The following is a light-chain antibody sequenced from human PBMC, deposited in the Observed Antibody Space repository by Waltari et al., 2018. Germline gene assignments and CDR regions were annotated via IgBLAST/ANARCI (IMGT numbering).Light chain of an antibody. CDR2: DVT. V-gene: IGLV2-8*01. Sequence: QSALTQPPSSSGSPEQPVTISCTATSSDVGRYYFVSWYQQHPGRVPKLIIFDVTKRPSGVPDRFSGSKSANTASLTVSGLQAEDEADYYCSSYTGRTVIFGGGTKLTVL. CDR1: SSDVGRYYF. J-gene: IGLJ2*01. CDR3: SSYTGRTVI.